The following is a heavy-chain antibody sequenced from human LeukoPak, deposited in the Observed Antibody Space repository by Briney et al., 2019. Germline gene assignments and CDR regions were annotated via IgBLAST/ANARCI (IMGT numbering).Heavy chain of an antibody. J-gene: IGHJ3*01. CDR2: INPNSGGT. CDR3: ARDRGGGDAFDV. CDR1: GYTFTGYY. Sequence: ASVKVSCKASGYTFTGYYMHWVRQAPGQGLEWMGWINPNSGGTNYAQKFQGRVTMTRDTSMSTAYMELSRLRSDDTAVYYCARDRGGGDAFDVWGQGTMVTVSS. D-gene: IGHD3-10*01. V-gene: IGHV1-2*02.